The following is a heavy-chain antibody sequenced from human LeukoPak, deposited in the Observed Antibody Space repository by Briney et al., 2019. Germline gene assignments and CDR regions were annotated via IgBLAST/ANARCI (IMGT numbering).Heavy chain of an antibody. CDR2: IRSKAYGGTT. CDR3: TRVLSFDWSYYFDY. CDR1: GFTFGDYA. D-gene: IGHD3-9*01. Sequence: GGSLRLSCTASGFTFGDYAMSWVRQAPGKGLEWVGSIRSKAYGGTTEYAASVKGRFTISRDDSKSIAYLQMNSLKTEDTAVYYCTRVLSFDWSYYFDYWGQGTLVTVSS. J-gene: IGHJ4*02. V-gene: IGHV3-49*04.